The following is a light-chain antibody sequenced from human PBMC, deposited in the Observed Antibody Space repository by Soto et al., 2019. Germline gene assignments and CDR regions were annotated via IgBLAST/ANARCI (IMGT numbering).Light chain of an antibody. CDR3: TSYAGGNNV. CDR1: SSDVGGYIY. J-gene: IGLJ1*01. Sequence: QSALTQPPSASGSTRQSVTISCTRTSSDVGGYIYVSWYQQNPGKVPKLMIYELNKRPSGVPDRFSGSKSGNTASLTVSGLQAEDEADYYCTSYAGGNNVFGTGTKLTVL. V-gene: IGLV2-8*01. CDR2: ELN.